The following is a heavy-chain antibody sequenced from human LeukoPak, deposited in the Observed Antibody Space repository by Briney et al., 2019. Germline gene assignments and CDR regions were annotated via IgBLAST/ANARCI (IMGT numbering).Heavy chain of an antibody. V-gene: IGHV4-59*01. CDR1: GGSISDNY. CDR2: IYYSGSA. D-gene: IGHD2-2*01. CDR3: ARDGGCGSSTGCYPDAFHI. Sequence: SETPSLTCTVSGGSISDNYWSWARQPPGKGLEWIGYIYYSGSANYNPSLASRVTMSVDTSKNQFSLKLNSVTAADTAVYYCARDGGCGSSTGCYPDAFHIWGQGTMVTVSS. J-gene: IGHJ3*02.